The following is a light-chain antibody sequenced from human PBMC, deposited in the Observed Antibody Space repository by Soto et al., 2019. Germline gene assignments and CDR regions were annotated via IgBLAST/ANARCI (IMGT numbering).Light chain of an antibody. V-gene: IGLV2-14*01. CDR3: CSYTSSTTQYV. CDR1: SGDIGTYNH. CDR2: EVN. Sequence: SALTQPASVSGSPGQSITISCTGTSGDIGTYNHVSWYQQHPGKAPKVVIYEVNNRPSGVSDRFYGSKSGNTASLTISGLQPEDEADYYCCSYTSSTTQYVFGTGTKLTVL. J-gene: IGLJ1*01.